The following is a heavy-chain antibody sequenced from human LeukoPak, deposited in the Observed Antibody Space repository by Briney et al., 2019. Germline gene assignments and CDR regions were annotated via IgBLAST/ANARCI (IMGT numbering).Heavy chain of an antibody. V-gene: IGHV1-8*03. CDR3: ARVPSGSYPPYYYYYYMDV. CDR1: GYTFTIYD. Sequence: ASVNVSFKASGYTFTIYDINWVRQATGQGREWMGWMNPNSGNTGYAQKFQGRVTITRNTSISTAYMELSSLRSEDTAVYYCARVPSGSYPPYYYYYYMDVWGKGTTVTVSS. J-gene: IGHJ6*03. D-gene: IGHD1-26*01. CDR2: MNPNSGNT.